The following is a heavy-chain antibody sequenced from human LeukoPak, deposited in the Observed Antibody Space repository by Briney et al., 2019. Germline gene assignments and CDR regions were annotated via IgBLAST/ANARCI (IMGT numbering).Heavy chain of an antibody. D-gene: IGHD4-17*01. Sequence: GSLRLSCAASGFTVSNNYMSWVRQAPGKGLEWVSVIYSGGSTYYADSVKGRFTISRDNSKNTLYLQMNSLRAEDTAVYYCAREWTVTTYDYWGQGTLVTVSS. CDR1: GFTVSNNY. CDR3: AREWTVTTYDY. V-gene: IGHV3-53*01. CDR2: IYSGGST. J-gene: IGHJ4*02.